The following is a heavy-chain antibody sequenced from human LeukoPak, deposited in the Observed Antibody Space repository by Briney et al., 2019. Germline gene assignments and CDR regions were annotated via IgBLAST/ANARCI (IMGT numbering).Heavy chain of an antibody. D-gene: IGHD6-19*01. Sequence: KPSETLSLTCTVSGYSISSGYYWGWIRQPPGKGLEWIGSIYYSGSTYYNPSLKSRVTISVDTSKNQFSLKLSSVTAADTAVYYCATGTYSSGWYSFDFWGQGPLVTVSS. CDR3: ATGTYSSGWYSFDF. V-gene: IGHV4-38-2*02. CDR1: GYSISSGYY. CDR2: IYYSGST. J-gene: IGHJ4*02.